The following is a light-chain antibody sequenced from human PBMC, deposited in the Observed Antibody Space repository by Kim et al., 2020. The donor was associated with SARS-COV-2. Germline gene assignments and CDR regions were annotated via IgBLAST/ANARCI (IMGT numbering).Light chain of an antibody. CDR2: AAS. V-gene: IGKV1D-12*01. CDR1: QTIANW. Sequence: DIQMTQSPSSVAASVGDRVIITCRASQTIANWLAWYQQRPGKAPSLLIYAASSLQSGVPSRFSGSRSGTDFTLTINNLQPEDFATYYCQQADSFPLTFGGGTKVDIK. J-gene: IGKJ4*01. CDR3: QQADSFPLT.